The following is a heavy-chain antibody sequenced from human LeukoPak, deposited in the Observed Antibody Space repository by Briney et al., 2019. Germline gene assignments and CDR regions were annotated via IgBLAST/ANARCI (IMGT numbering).Heavy chain of an antibody. CDR2: ISSSSSYI. D-gene: IGHD6-13*01. Sequence: PGGSLRLSCAASGFTFSSYSINWVRQAPGKGLERVSSISSSSSYIYYADSVKGRFTVSRDNAKNSLYLQMNSLRAEDTAVYYCARAEAAAGTLGEYYYYYYYMDVWGKGTTVTVSS. CDR3: ARAEAAAGTLGEYYYYYYYMDV. J-gene: IGHJ6*03. V-gene: IGHV3-21*01. CDR1: GFTFSSYS.